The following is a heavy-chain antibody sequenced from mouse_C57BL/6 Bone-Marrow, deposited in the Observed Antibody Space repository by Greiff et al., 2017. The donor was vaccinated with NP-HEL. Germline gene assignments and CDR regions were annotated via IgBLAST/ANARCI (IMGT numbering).Heavy chain of an antibody. J-gene: IGHJ1*03. V-gene: IGHV7-1*01. CDR1: GFTFSDFY. CDR2: SRNKANDYTT. Sequence: EVKLVESGGGLVQSGRSLRLSCATSGFTFSDFYMEWVRQAPGKGLEWIAASRNKANDYTTEYSASVKGRFIVSRDTSQSILYLQMNALRAEDTAIYYCARDAREFSRWYFDVWGTGTTVTVSS. CDR3: ARDAREFSRWYFDV.